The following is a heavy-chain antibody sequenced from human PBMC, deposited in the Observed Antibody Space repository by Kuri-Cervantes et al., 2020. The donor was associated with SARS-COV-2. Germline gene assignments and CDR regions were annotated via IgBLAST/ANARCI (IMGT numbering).Heavy chain of an antibody. Sequence: LSLTCAASGFTFSSYRMSWVRQAPGKGLEWVANIKQDGSEKYYVDSVKGRFTISRDNAKNSLYLQMNSLRAEDTAVYYCAREIITIFGVNFDYWGQGTLVTVSS. CDR2: IKQDGSEK. D-gene: IGHD3-3*01. CDR3: AREIITIFGVNFDY. V-gene: IGHV3-7*01. J-gene: IGHJ4*02. CDR1: GFTFSSYR.